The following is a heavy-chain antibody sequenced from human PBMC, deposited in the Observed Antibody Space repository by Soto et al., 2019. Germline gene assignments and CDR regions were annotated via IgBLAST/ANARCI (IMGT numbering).Heavy chain of an antibody. Sequence: GGSLRLSCAASGFTFSSYAMHWVRQAPGKGLEWVAVISYDGSNKYYADSVKGRFTISRDNSKNTLYLQMNSLRAEDTAVYYCARALDYAEVPGCWGQGTLVTVSS. CDR3: ARALDYAEVPGC. CDR2: ISYDGSNK. D-gene: IGHD4-17*01. CDR1: GFTFSSYA. V-gene: IGHV3-30*04. J-gene: IGHJ4*02.